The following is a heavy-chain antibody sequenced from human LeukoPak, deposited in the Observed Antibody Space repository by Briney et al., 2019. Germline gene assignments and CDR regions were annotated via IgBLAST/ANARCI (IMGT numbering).Heavy chain of an antibody. CDR1: GYTFTSYA. V-gene: IGHV1-3*01. Sequence: GASVKVSCKASGYTFTSYAMHWVRQAPGQRLEWMGWINAGNGNTKYSQKFQGRVTITRDTSASTAYMELSSLRSEDTAVYYCARSPNLGEELDYWGQGTLVTVSS. D-gene: IGHD3-16*01. CDR3: ARSPNLGEELDY. CDR2: INAGNGNT. J-gene: IGHJ4*02.